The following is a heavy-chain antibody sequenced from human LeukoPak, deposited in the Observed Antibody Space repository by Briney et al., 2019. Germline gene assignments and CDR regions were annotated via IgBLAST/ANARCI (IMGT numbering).Heavy chain of an antibody. CDR3: ARDLGSSWGTWFDP. CDR1: GGSISSYY. D-gene: IGHD6-13*01. V-gene: IGHV4-59*12. J-gene: IGHJ5*02. Sequence: SETLSLTCTVSGGSISSYYWSWIRQPPGKGLEWIGYIYYSGSTNYNPSLKSRVTISVDTSKNQFSLKLSSVTAADTAVYYCARDLGSSWGTWFDPWGQGTLVTVSS. CDR2: IYYSGST.